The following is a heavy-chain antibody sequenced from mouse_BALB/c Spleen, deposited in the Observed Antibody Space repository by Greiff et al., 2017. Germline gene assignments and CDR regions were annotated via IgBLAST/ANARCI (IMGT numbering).Heavy chain of an antibody. CDR1: GFSLTGYG. CDR3: ARNPLYYRYAMDY. CDR2: IWGDGST. Sequence: QVQLQQSGPGLVAPSQSLSITCTVSGFSLTGYGVNWVRQPPGKGLEWLGMIWGDGSTDYNSALKSRLSISKDNSKSQVFFKMNSLQANDTAIYYCARNPLYYRYAMDYWGQGTSVTVSS. J-gene: IGHJ4*01. D-gene: IGHD2-14*01. V-gene: IGHV2-6-7*01.